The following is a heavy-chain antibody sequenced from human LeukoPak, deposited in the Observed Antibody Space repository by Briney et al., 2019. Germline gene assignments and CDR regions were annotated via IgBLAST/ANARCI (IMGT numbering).Heavy chain of an antibody. J-gene: IGHJ4*02. Sequence: SETLSLTCTVSGGSISGYYWSWIRQPPEKGLQFIGYIHYTGSTNYNPSLESRVTLSVDTSKNQFSLKLRSVTAADTAVYYCARLSKDTVVLPAAMAHYFDYWGQGTLVTVSS. CDR3: ARLSKDTVVLPAAMAHYFDY. CDR1: GGSISGYY. D-gene: IGHD2-2*01. V-gene: IGHV4-59*08. CDR2: IHYTGST.